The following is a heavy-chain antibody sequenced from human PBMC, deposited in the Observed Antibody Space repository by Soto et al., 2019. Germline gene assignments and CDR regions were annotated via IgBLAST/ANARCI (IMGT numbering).Heavy chain of an antibody. J-gene: IGHJ3*02. CDR1: GGTFSSYA. CDR3: AKSSSGGSAAFDI. D-gene: IGHD2-15*01. CDR2: IIPIFGTA. Sequence: GASVKVSCKASGGTFSSYAISWVRQAPGQGLEWMGGIIPIFGTANYAQKFQGRVTITADESTSTAYMELSSLRSEDTAVYYCAKSSSGGSAAFDIWGQGTMVTVSS. V-gene: IGHV1-69*13.